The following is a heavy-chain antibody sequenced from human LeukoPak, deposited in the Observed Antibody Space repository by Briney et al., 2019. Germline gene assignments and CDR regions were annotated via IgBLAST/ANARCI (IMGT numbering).Heavy chain of an antibody. CDR3: AKGTLGHCNGASCYPLDY. D-gene: IGHD2-15*01. CDR1: GFTFSNYA. V-gene: IGHV3-23*01. Sequence: GGSLRLSCAASGFTFSNYAMAWVRQAPGKEPEWVSVITGGGADTYQIDSVKGRFTISRDNSKNTLYLQMNSLRAEDTAVYFCAKGTLGHCNGASCYPLDYWGQGTLVTVSS. CDR2: ITGGGADT. J-gene: IGHJ4*02.